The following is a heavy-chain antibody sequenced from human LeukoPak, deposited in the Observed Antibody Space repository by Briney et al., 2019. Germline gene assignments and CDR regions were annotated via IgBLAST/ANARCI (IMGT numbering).Heavy chain of an antibody. J-gene: IGHJ4*02. D-gene: IGHD5-24*01. CDR2: IYSGGIT. Sequence: PGGSLRLSCAASGFTVSCNYMSWVRQAPGKGLEWVSIIYSGGITYYADSVKGRFSISRDNSKNTLYLQMNSLRAEDTAVYYCASYGDGYKYYFDYWGQGTLVTVSS. CDR3: ASYGDGYKYYFDY. CDR1: GFTVSCNY. V-gene: IGHV3-53*01.